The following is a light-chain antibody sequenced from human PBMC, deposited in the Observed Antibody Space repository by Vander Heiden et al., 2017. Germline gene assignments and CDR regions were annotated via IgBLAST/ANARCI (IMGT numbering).Light chain of an antibody. V-gene: IGKV3-15*01. CDR3: HQYNNWPRT. CDR1: QSISTN. J-gene: IGKJ1*01. Sequence: IVVTQAPATLSFSPGERATLSCRSSQSISTNLAWYQQKPGQAPRLLISGAFTRATDIPARFSGSGSGTEFTLTISSLQSEDFAVYYCHQYNNWPRTFGQGTKVEIK. CDR2: GAF.